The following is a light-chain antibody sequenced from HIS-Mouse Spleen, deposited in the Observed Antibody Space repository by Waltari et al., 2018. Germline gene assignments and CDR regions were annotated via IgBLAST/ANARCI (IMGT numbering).Light chain of an antibody. CDR2: DNN. J-gene: IGLJ3*02. Sequence: QSVLTQPPSVSAAPGQKVTISSSGSSSNIGNNNVSWYQQLPGTAPKLLIYDNNKRPSGIPDRFSGSKSGTSATLGITGLQTGDEADYYCGTWDSSLSAWVFGGGTKLTVL. CDR3: GTWDSSLSAWV. CDR1: SSNIGNNN. V-gene: IGLV1-51*01.